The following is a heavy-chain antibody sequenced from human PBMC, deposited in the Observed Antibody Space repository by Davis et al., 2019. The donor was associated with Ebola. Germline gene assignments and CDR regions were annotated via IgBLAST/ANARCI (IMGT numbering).Heavy chain of an antibody. D-gene: IGHD6-6*01. J-gene: IGHJ6*02. CDR3: AIAPRHRIAARIQPYYYYYGMDV. Sequence: PSETLSLTCTVSGGSISSYYWSWIRQPPGKGLEWIGYIYYSGSTNYNPSLKSRVTISVDTSKNQFSLKLSSVTAADTAVYYCAIAPRHRIAARIQPYYYYYGMDVWGQGTTVTVSS. V-gene: IGHV4-59*01. CDR1: GGSISSYY. CDR2: IYYSGST.